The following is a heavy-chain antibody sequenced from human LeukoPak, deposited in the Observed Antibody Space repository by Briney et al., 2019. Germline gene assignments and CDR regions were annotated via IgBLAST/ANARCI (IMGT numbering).Heavy chain of an antibody. D-gene: IGHD3-10*01. V-gene: IGHV3-9*01. Sequence: GRSLRLSCAASGFTFDDYAMHWVRQAPGKGLEWVSGISWNSGSIGYADSVKGRFTISRDNAKNSLYLQMNSLRAEDTAVYYCARSGNYYGSGRLTFGYYYYGMDVWGQGTTVTVSS. CDR3: ARSGNYYGSGRLTFGYYYYGMDV. J-gene: IGHJ6*02. CDR2: ISWNSGSI. CDR1: GFTFDDYA.